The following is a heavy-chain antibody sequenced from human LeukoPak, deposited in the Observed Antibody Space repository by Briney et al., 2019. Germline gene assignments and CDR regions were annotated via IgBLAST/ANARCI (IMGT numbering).Heavy chain of an antibody. CDR1: GGSVSDYY. V-gene: IGHV4-59*02. Sequence: SETLSLTCTISGGSVSDYYWSWIRQSPGKGLEWIGYIYYTGSTTYNPSLKSRVTISADTSKNQFSLKLSSVTAADTALYYCASRKLGNDYWGQGTLVTVSS. CDR2: IYYTGST. J-gene: IGHJ4*02. D-gene: IGHD7-27*01. CDR3: ASRKLGNDY.